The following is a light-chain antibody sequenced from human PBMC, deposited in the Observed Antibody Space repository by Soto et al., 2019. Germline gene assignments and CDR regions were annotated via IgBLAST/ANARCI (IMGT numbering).Light chain of an antibody. CDR1: QSVSSNY. CDR2: GAS. V-gene: IGKV3-20*01. Sequence: EIVLTQSPGTLSLSPGERATLSCRASQSVSSNYLTWYQQKPGQAPRLLIYGASSRATGIPDRFSGSGSGTDFTLTICRLEPEDFAVYYCQQYGSSPWTFGQGTNVEIK. CDR3: QQYGSSPWT. J-gene: IGKJ1*01.